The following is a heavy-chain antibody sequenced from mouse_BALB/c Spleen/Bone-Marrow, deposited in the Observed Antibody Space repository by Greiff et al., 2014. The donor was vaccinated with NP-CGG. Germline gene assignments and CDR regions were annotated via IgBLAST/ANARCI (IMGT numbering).Heavy chain of an antibody. D-gene: IGHD2-10*02. CDR1: GFSLTSYG. CDR3: AKGEYGKRYYAMDY. J-gene: IGHJ4*01. Sequence: VQLVESGPGLVSPSQSLSIACTVSGFSLTSYGVSWVRQPPGKGLEWLGVIWGDGSTNYHSALISRLSISKDNSKSQVFLKLNSLQTDDTATYQCAKGEYGKRYYAMDYWGQGTSVTVSS. CDR2: IWGDGST. V-gene: IGHV2-3*01.